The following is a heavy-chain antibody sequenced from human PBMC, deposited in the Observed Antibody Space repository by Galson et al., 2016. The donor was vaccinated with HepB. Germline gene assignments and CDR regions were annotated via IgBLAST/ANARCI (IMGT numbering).Heavy chain of an antibody. CDR3: ARGAVRGVIPFYFDY. D-gene: IGHD3-10*01. J-gene: IGHJ4*02. V-gene: IGHV4-31*03. CDR1: GGSIRSGGYY. Sequence: TLSLTCTVSGGSIRSGGYYWSWIRQHPGKGLEWIGYIYYSRSTYYNPSLKSRVTISVDTSKNQFPLKLSSVTAADTAVYYCARGAVRGVIPFYFDYWGQGTLVTVSS. CDR2: IYYSRST.